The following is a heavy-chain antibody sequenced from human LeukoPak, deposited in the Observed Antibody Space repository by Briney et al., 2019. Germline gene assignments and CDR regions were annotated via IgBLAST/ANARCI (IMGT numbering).Heavy chain of an antibody. CDR1: GGSFSGYY. CDR2: INHSGST. J-gene: IGHJ3*02. D-gene: IGHD2-21*02. V-gene: IGHV4-34*01. CDR3: VRVTAIPPDAFDI. Sequence: SETLSLTCAVYGGSFSGYYWSWFRQPPGKGLEWIGEINHSGSTNYNPSLKSRVTISVDTSKNQFSLKLSSVTAADTAVYYCVRVTAIPPDAFDIWGQGTMVTVSS.